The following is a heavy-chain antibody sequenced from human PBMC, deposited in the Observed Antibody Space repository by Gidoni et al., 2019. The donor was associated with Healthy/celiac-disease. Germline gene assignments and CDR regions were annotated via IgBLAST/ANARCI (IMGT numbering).Heavy chain of an antibody. CDR2: ISASNCNT. D-gene: IGHD1-20*01. CDR1: GYTFTSYG. J-gene: IGHJ4*02. CDR3: ARDITRGLKIADY. V-gene: IGHV1-18*01. Sequence: QVQLVQSGAEVTRPWASVQVSCKASGYTFTSYGISWVRQAPGQGLEWMGWISASNCNTNYAHKLQGRVTMTTDTPTSTAYIELRSLRSDYTAVYYCARDITRGLKIADYWGQGTLVTVSS.